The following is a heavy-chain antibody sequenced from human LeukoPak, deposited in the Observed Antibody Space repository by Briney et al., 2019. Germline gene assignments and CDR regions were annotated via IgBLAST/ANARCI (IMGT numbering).Heavy chain of an antibody. V-gene: IGHV1-69*05. J-gene: IGHJ6*03. CDR3: ARSRTTVRWYYYYYYYMDV. Sequence: SVKVSCKASGGSFSSYAISWVRQAPGQGLEWMGGIIPIFGTANYAQKFQGRVTITTDETTSTAYMELSSLRSEDTAVFYCARSRTTVRWYYYYYYYMDVWGKGTTVTVSS. D-gene: IGHD4-11*01. CDR1: GGSFSSYA. CDR2: IIPIFGTA.